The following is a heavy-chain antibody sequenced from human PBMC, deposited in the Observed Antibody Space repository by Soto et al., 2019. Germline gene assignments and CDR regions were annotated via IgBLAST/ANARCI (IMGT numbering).Heavy chain of an antibody. Sequence: SETLPLTCSVSGGSISSSSYFWGWIRQPPGKGLEWIGSIYYSGSTYYNPSLKSRVTVSVDTSKNQFSLKLSSVTAADTAVYYCARHPSDFWFDPWGQGTLVTVSS. CDR2: IYYSGST. V-gene: IGHV4-39*01. CDR3: ARHPSDFWFDP. D-gene: IGHD2-21*02. CDR1: GGSISSSSYF. J-gene: IGHJ5*02.